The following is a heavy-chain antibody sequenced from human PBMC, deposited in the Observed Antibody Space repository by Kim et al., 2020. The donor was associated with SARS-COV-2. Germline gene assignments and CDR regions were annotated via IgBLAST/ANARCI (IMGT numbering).Heavy chain of an antibody. CDR2: INHSGST. V-gene: IGHV4-34*01. CDR1: GGSFSGYY. Sequence: SETLSLTCAVYGGSFSGYYWTWIRQPPGKGLEWIGEINHSGSTNYNPSLKSRVTISLDTSKNQFSLKLSPVTAADTAVYYCARTLARRSMDVWGEGTTVT. D-gene: IGHD5-12*01. J-gene: IGHJ6*02. CDR3: ARTLARRSMDV.